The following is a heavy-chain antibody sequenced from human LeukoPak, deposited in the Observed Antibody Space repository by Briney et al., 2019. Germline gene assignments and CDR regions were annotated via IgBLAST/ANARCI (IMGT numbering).Heavy chain of an antibody. CDR2: ISSSSSYI. Sequence: GSLRLSCAASGFTFSSYSMNWVRQAPGKGLEWVSSISSSSSYIYYADSVKGRFTISRDNAKNSLYLQMNSLRAEDTAVYYCARDLGTGWEPIWGQGTMVTVSS. CDR1: GFTFSSYS. V-gene: IGHV3-21*01. J-gene: IGHJ3*02. D-gene: IGHD1-26*01. CDR3: ARDLGTGWEPI.